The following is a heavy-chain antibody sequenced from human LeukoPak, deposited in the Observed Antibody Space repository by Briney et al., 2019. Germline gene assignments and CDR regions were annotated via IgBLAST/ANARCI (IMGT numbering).Heavy chain of an antibody. V-gene: IGHV4-31*03. CDR2: IYYGGSI. Sequence: SETLSLTCTVSGGSISSGGYYWSWIRQHPGKGLEWIGYIYYGGSIYYNPSLKSRVTISVDTSKNQFSLKLSSVTAADTAVYYCARDPMTTVTTNAFDIWGQGTMVTVSS. CDR3: ARDPMTTVTTNAFDI. J-gene: IGHJ3*02. D-gene: IGHD4-17*01. CDR1: GGSISSGGYY.